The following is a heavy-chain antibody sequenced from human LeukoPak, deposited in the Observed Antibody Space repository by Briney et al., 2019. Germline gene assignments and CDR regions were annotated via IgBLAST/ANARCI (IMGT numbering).Heavy chain of an antibody. CDR2: IIPIFGTA. J-gene: IGHJ4*02. D-gene: IGHD4-17*01. CDR1: GGTFSSYA. Sequence: ASVKVFCKASGGTFSSYAISWVRQAPGQGLEWMGGIIPIFGTANYAQKFQGRVTITADESTSTAYMELSSLRSEDTAAYYCARDGPHDYGDSDYWGQGTLVTVSS. V-gene: IGHV1-69*13. CDR3: ARDGPHDYGDSDY.